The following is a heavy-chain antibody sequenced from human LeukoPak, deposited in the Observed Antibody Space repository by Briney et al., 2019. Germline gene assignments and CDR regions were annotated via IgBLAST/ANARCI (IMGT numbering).Heavy chain of an antibody. V-gene: IGHV4-4*02. D-gene: IGHD7-27*01. J-gene: IGHJ6*03. CDR2: IYHSGST. CDR1: GGSISSSNW. Sequence: SETLSLTCAVSGGSISSSNWWSWVRQPPGKGLEWIGEIYHSGSTNYNPSLKSRVTISVDKSKNQFSLKLSSVTAADTAVYYCAREPLGYYYYYMDVWGKGTTVTISS. CDR3: AREPLGYYYYYMDV.